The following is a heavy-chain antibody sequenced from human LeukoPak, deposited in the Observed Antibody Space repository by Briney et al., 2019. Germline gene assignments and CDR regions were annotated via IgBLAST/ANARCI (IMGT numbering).Heavy chain of an antibody. V-gene: IGHV3-64D*09. D-gene: IGHD1-26*01. CDR3: VKVEGSGSYYRLDY. J-gene: IGHJ4*02. CDR1: GFTFSSYA. CDR2: ISSNGGST. Sequence: GGSLRLSYSASGFTFSSYAMHWVRQAPGKGLEYVSAISSNGGSTYYADSVKGRFTISRDNSKNTLYLQMSSLRAEDTAVYYCVKVEGSGSYYRLDYWGQGTLVTVSS.